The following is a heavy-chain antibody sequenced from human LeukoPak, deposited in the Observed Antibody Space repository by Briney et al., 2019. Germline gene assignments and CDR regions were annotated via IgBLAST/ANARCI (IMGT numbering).Heavy chain of an antibody. CDR1: GYSISSGYY. CDR3: ARHGVYGSGTYYWFDP. Sequence: SETLSLTCTVSGYSISSGYYWGWIRQPPGKGLEWIGSIYHSGSTYYNPSLKSRVTISVDTSKNQFSLKLSSVTAADAAVYFCARHGVYGSGTYYWFDPWGQGTLVTVSS. CDR2: IYHSGST. V-gene: IGHV4-38-2*02. D-gene: IGHD3-10*01. J-gene: IGHJ5*02.